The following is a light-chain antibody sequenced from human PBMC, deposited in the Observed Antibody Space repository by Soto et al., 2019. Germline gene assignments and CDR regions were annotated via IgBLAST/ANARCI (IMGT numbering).Light chain of an antibody. CDR1: QPVANKY. V-gene: IGKV3-20*01. CDR2: GAS. CDR3: QQYDSAPLT. J-gene: IGKJ4*01. Sequence: DIELTQSPCTLSLSPGDRATISCRASQPVANKYLAWYQQQPGQAPRLLIFGASSRATGIPDRFSGSGSGTEFTLTISRLQPDDFAVYYCQQYDSAPLTFGGGTKVEIK.